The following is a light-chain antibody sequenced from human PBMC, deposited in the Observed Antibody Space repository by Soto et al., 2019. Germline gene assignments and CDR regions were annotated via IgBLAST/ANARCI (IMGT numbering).Light chain of an antibody. CDR3: SSYTSSSTLV. J-gene: IGLJ1*01. V-gene: IGLV2-14*01. Sequence: QSVLTQPASVSGSPGQSITISCTGTSRDVGGYNYVSWYQQHPGKAPKLMIYEVSNRPSGVSNRFSGSKSGNTASLTISGLHAEDEADYYCSSYTSSSTLVFGSGTKVTVL. CDR1: SRDVGGYNY. CDR2: EVS.